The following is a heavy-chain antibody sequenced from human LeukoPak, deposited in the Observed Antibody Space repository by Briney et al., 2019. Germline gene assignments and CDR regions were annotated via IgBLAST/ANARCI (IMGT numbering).Heavy chain of an antibody. Sequence: SETLSLTCTVSGASISPYYWSWIRQPPGKGLEWIGYIYYSGITHYYPSLKSRVTISLDTSKNQFSLKLSSVTAADTAVYYCARDRGSSPDYFDYWGQGTLVTVSS. D-gene: IGHD6-6*01. J-gene: IGHJ4*02. CDR1: GASISPYY. CDR3: ARDRGSSPDYFDY. CDR2: IYYSGIT. V-gene: IGHV4-59*01.